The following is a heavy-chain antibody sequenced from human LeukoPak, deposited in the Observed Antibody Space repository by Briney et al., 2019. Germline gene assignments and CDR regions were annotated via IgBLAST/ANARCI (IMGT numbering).Heavy chain of an antibody. CDR2: IYYSGST. Sequence: PSETLSLTCTVSGGSISSGGYYWSWIRQHPGKGLEWIGYIYYSGSTYYNPSLKSRVTISVDTCKNQFSLKLSSVTAADTAVYYCARDESRNWFDPWGQGTLVTVSS. CDR1: GGSISSGGYY. J-gene: IGHJ5*02. CDR3: ARDESRNWFDP. V-gene: IGHV4-31*03.